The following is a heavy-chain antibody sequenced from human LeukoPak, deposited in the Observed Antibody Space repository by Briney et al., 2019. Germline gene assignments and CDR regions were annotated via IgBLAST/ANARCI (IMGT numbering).Heavy chain of an antibody. CDR3: ARDSAVGYSPPDFDY. CDR2: IWYDGSNK. D-gene: IGHD2-15*01. V-gene: IGHV3-33*08. Sequence: GGSLRLSCAASGFTFSSYALHWVRQAPGKGLEWVAVIWYDGSNKYYADSVKGRFTISRDNSKNTLYLQMNSLRAEDTAVYYCARDSAVGYSPPDFDYWGQGTLVTVSS. J-gene: IGHJ4*02. CDR1: GFTFSSYA.